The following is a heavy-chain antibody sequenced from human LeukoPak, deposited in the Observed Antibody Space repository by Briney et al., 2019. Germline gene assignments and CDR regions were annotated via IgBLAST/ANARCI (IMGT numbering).Heavy chain of an antibody. CDR3: ASPGGGYYYYMDV. V-gene: IGHV3-23*01. J-gene: IGHJ6*03. CDR1: RFTFSSYA. Sequence: PGGSLRLSCAASRFTFSSYAMSWVRQAPGKGLEWVSAISDSGGSTNYADSVKGRFTISRDNSKNTLYLQMNSLRAEDTAVYYCASPGGGYYYYMDVWGKGTTVTVSS. D-gene: IGHD3-16*01. CDR2: ISDSGGST.